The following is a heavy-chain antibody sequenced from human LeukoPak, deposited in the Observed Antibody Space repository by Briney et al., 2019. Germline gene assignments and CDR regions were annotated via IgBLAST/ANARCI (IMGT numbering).Heavy chain of an antibody. J-gene: IGHJ4*02. V-gene: IGHV5-10-1*01. D-gene: IGHD2-8*02. CDR2: IDPGDSFT. CDR1: GYSFSSYW. Sequence: PGESLRISCKGSGYSFSSYWISWLRQMPGKGLEWMGRIDPGDSFTKYRPSLEGRITISADESLSTVYLQWSSLKASDTAIYYCARDGGGVSSWVSHWGQGTLVTVSS. CDR3: ARDGGGVSSWVSH.